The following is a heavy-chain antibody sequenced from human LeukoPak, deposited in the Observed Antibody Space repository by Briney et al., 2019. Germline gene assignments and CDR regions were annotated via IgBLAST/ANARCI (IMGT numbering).Heavy chain of an antibody. CDR3: ARDQYYDSSGYSNYYYGMDV. J-gene: IGHJ6*02. V-gene: IGHV3-7*01. CDR1: GFTFSSYW. Sequence: GGSLRLSCAASGFTFSSYWMSWVRQAPGKGLEWVANIKQDGSEKYYVDSVKGRFTISRDNAKNSLYLQMNSLRVEDTAVYYCARDQYYDSSGYSNYYYGMDVWGQGTTVTVSS. D-gene: IGHD3-22*01. CDR2: IKQDGSEK.